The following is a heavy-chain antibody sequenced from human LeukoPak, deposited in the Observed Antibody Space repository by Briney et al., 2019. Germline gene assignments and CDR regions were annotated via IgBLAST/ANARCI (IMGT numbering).Heavy chain of an antibody. CDR2: INHSGST. CDR3: ARVGHPTQRRVLSTVTVPTAGAFDI. J-gene: IGHJ3*02. V-gene: IGHV4-34*01. CDR1: GGSFSGYY. Sequence: SETLSLTCAVYGGSFSGYYWSWIRQPPGKGLEWIGEINHSGSTNYNPSLKSRVTISVDTSKNQFSLRLNSVTAADTAIYYCARVGHPTQRRVLSTVTVPTAGAFDIWGQGTMVTVSS. D-gene: IGHD4-17*01.